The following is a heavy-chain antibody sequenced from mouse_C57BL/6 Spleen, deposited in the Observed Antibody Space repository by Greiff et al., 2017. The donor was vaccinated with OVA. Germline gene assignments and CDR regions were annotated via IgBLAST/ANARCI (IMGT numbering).Heavy chain of an antibody. J-gene: IGHJ2*01. CDR1: GFNIKDYY. D-gene: IGHD1-1*01. V-gene: IGHV14-1*01. CDR2: IDPEDGDT. CDR3: TYISTVPVPCFDY. Sequence: EVKVEESGAELVRPGASVKLSCTASGFNIKDYYMHWVKQRPEQGLAWICRIDPEDGDTEYAPKFPGKATMTADPSTNTAYLQLSSLTSEDTSVYYGTYISTVPVPCFDYWGQGTTLTVSS.